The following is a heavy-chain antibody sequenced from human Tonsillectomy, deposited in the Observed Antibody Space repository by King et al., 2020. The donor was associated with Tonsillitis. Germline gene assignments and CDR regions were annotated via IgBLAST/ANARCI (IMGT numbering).Heavy chain of an antibody. D-gene: IGHD5-18*01. Sequence: VQLQESGPGLVKPSETLSLTCTVSGGSISSYYWSWIRQPPGKGLEWIGYIYYSGSTNYNPSLKSRVTISVDTSKNQFSLKLSSVTAADTAVYYCARVVQLWSGSFVYWGQGTLVTVSS. J-gene: IGHJ4*02. CDR2: IYYSGST. V-gene: IGHV4-59*01. CDR3: ARVVQLWSGSFVY. CDR1: GGSISSYY.